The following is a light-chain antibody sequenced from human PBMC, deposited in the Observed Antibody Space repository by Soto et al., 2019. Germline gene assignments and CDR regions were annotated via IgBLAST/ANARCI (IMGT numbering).Light chain of an antibody. CDR1: QSMSSW. CDR2: DAS. J-gene: IGKJ3*01. V-gene: IGKV1-5*01. CDR3: QQYNSLFT. Sequence: DIQMTQSPATLSASVGDRVTITCRASQSMSSWLAWYQQKPGKAPKLLIYDASSLESGVPSRFSGSGSGTEFTLTISSLQPDDFAPYYCQQYNSLFTFGPGTKVDIK.